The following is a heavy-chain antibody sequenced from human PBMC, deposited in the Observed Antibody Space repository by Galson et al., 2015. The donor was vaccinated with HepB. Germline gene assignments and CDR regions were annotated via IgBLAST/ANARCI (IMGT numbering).Heavy chain of an antibody. D-gene: IGHD2/OR15-2a*01. Sequence: SVKVSCKASGYTFTSYAMHWVRQAPGQRLEWMGWINAGNGNTKYSQKFQGRVTITRDTSASTAYMELSSLRSEDTAVYYCARVLFLHTNWFDPWGQGTLVTVSS. J-gene: IGHJ5*02. CDR3: ARVLFLHTNWFDP. CDR1: GYTFTSYA. V-gene: IGHV1-3*01. CDR2: INAGNGNT.